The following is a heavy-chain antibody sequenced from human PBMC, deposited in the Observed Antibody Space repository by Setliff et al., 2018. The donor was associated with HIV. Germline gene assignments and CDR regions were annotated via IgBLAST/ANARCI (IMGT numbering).Heavy chain of an antibody. CDR3: VRAKNWNDFDY. CDR2: IHTDGTTT. V-gene: IGHV3-74*03. CDR1: GFTFSNYW. J-gene: IGHJ4*02. D-gene: IGHD1-1*01. Sequence: GGSLRLSCAASGFTFSNYWMHWVRQAPGKGLMWVSRIHTDGTTTMHAGSVKGRFTISRDSAKSTLYLQMNSLRAEDTALYYCVRAKNWNDFDYWGQGTLVTVSS.